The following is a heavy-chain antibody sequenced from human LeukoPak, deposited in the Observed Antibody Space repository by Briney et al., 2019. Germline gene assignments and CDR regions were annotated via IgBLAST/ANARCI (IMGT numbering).Heavy chain of an antibody. CDR3: ASEGSLYYYYVMDV. CDR1: GFIFSSYS. Sequence: GETLRLSCAASGFIFSSYSMNWFRQAPGKGLEWVSSISRSSSDMYYADAVRGRFTISRDNSNNSLFLIMNSLRAEDTAVYYCASEGSLYYYYVMDVWGQRTTVTVS. D-gene: IGHD2-15*01. V-gene: IGHV3-21*06. J-gene: IGHJ6*02. CDR2: ISRSSSDM.